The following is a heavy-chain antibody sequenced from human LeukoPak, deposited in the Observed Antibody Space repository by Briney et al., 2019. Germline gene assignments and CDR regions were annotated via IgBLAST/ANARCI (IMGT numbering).Heavy chain of an antibody. Sequence: GASVKVSCKASGGTFSSYGISWVRQAPGQGLEWMGGIIPIFGTANYAQKFRGRVTITADESTSTAYMELSSLRSEDTAVYYCARRMVATSYFYGMDVWGQGTTVTVSS. CDR3: ARRMVATSYFYGMDV. D-gene: IGHD5-12*01. CDR2: IIPIFGTA. J-gene: IGHJ6*02. V-gene: IGHV1-69*13. CDR1: GGTFSSYG.